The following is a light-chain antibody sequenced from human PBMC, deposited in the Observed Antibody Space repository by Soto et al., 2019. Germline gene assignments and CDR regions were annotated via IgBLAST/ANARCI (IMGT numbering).Light chain of an antibody. Sequence: VMTQSPATLSVSRGERVTLSCRANLPIDSTLAWYQHKPGQAPRLLIYGTSTRATGIPARFSGSGSGTEFTLTISSLQSEDFAVYYCQHYNNWLGTFGGGTKVEIK. CDR3: QHYNNWLGT. CDR1: LPIDST. J-gene: IGKJ4*01. V-gene: IGKV3-15*01. CDR2: GTS.